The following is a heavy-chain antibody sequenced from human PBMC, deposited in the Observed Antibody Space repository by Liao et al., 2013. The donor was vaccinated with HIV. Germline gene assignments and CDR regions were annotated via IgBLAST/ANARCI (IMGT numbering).Heavy chain of an antibody. CDR2: IYTRGTS. D-gene: IGHD2-15*01. CDR1: GASINTYY. J-gene: IGHJ3*02. CDR3: ARDRGVVGVASPYDAFDI. V-gene: IGHV4-4*07. Sequence: QVQLQESGPGLVKPSETLSLTCTVSGASINTYYWNWIRQPAGKGLEWIGRIYTRGTSNYNPSLKSRVTMSIDTSKNQFSLNLNSVTAADTAVYYCARDRGVVGVASPYDAFDIWGQGTMVTVSS.